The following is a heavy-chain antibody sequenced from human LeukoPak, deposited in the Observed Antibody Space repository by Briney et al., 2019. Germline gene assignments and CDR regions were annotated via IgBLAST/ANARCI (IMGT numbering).Heavy chain of an antibody. Sequence: GGSLRLSCAASGFTFSSYSMNWVRQAPGKGLEWVSDISSSGSTIYYADSVKGRFTISRDNAKNSLYLQMNSLRAEDTAVYYCASTQEEWVTAFDYWGQGTLVTVSS. D-gene: IGHD2-8*01. V-gene: IGHV3-48*04. CDR2: ISSSGSTI. CDR1: GFTFSSYS. J-gene: IGHJ4*02. CDR3: ASTQEEWVTAFDY.